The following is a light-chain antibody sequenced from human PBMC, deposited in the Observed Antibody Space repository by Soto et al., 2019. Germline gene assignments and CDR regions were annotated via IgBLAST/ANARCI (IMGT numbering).Light chain of an antibody. Sequence: TPQNPATLSVSPGERATLSCRASQSISSNLAWYQQKPGQAPRLLIYGASTRATDIPARFSGSGSGTDFTLTISSLQPEDFATYYCQQVNVYPSTFGGGTKVDIK. CDR2: GAS. CDR3: QQVNVYPST. V-gene: IGKV3-15*01. CDR1: QSISSN. J-gene: IGKJ4*01.